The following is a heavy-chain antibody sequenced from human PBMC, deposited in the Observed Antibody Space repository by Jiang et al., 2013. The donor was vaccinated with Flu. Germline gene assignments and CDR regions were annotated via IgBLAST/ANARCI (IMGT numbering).Heavy chain of an antibody. V-gene: IGHV3-33*08. Sequence: QLLESGGGVVQPGRSLRLSCAASGFTFSSYGMHWVRQAPGKGLEWVAVIWYDGSNKYYADSVKGRFTISRDNSKNTLYLQMNSLRAEDTAVYYCARDILTGWVFDYWGQGTLVTVSS. D-gene: IGHD3-9*01. CDR1: GFTFSSYG. J-gene: IGHJ4*02. CDR2: IWYDGSNK. CDR3: ARDILTGWVFDY.